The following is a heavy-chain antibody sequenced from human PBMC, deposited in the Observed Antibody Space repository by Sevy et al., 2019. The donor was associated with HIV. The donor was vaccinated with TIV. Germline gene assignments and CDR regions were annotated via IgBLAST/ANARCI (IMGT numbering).Heavy chain of an antibody. V-gene: IGHV3-49*03. CDR1: GFTFGDYA. D-gene: IGHD1-26*01. CDR2: IRSKAYGGTT. J-gene: IGHJ6*02. CDR3: TNSGSYYSHYYYYGMDV. Sequence: GESLKISCTASGFTFGDYAMSWFRQAPGKGLEWVGFIRSKAYGGTTEYAASVKGRFTISRDDSKSIAYLQMNSLKTEDTAVYYCTNSGSYYSHYYYYGMDVWGQGTTFTVSS.